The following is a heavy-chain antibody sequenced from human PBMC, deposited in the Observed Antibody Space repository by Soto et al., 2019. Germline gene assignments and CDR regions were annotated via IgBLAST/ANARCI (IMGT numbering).Heavy chain of an antibody. J-gene: IGHJ3*02. CDR2: INPNSGGT. Sequence: ASVKVSCKASGYTFTGYYMHWVRQAPGQGLEWMGWINPNSGGTNYAQKFQGRVTMTRDTSISTAYMELSRLRSDDTAVYYCARRPIYCGGDCYSGAFDIWGQGTMVTVSS. CDR1: GYTFTGYY. D-gene: IGHD2-21*02. CDR3: ARRPIYCGGDCYSGAFDI. V-gene: IGHV1-2*02.